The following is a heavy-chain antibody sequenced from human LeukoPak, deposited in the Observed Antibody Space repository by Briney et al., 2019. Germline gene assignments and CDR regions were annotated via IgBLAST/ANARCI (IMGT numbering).Heavy chain of an antibody. CDR1: GFTFRSYG. D-gene: IGHD2-2*01. Sequence: GGSLRLSCAASGFTFRSYGMPWVRQAPGKGLEWVGVISYDGSNKYYADSVKGRFTISRDNSKNTPYLQMNSLRAEDTAVYYCAKDLHSSTSSIGYYYYGMDVWGQGTTVTVSS. CDR2: ISYDGSNK. V-gene: IGHV3-30*18. J-gene: IGHJ6*02. CDR3: AKDLHSSTSSIGYYYYGMDV.